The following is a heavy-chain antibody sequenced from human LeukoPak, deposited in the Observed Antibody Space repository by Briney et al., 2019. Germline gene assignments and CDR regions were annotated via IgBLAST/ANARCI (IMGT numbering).Heavy chain of an antibody. CDR2: IYPGDTDT. D-gene: IGHD4-23*01. V-gene: IGHV5-51*01. Sequence: GESLKISCKGLGYSFTSSWIGWVRQMPGKGLGWMGIIYPGDTDTRHKPHFQGQVIIAADKTISNAGLQWSSLKVSDTAMYYCARQDYGGKHFDYWGQGTLVTVSS. CDR1: GYSFTSSW. CDR3: ARQDYGGKHFDY. J-gene: IGHJ4*02.